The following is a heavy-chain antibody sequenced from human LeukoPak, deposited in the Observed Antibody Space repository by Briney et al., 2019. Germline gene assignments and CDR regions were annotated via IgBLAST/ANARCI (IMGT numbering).Heavy chain of an antibody. CDR2: ISSSSSTI. Sequence: GGSLRLSCAASGFTFSSYSMNWVRQAPGKGLEWVSYISSSSSTIYYADSVKGRFTISRDNAKNSLYLQMNSLRAEDTAVYYCARDYDSSGYYFLLGYYYMDVWGKGTTVTVSS. V-gene: IGHV3-48*01. J-gene: IGHJ6*03. CDR1: GFTFSSYS. CDR3: ARDYDSSGYYFLLGYYYMDV. D-gene: IGHD3-22*01.